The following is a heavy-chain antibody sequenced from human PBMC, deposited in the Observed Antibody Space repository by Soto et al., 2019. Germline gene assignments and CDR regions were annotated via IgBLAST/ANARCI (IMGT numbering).Heavy chain of an antibody. J-gene: IGHJ5*02. Sequence: SETLSLTCAVYGGSFSGYYWTWIRQPPGTGLEWIGEINHSGSTNYNPSLKSRVTISVDTSKNQFSLKLSSVTAADTAAYYCARDVVVVAARTKNWFDPWGQGTLVTVSS. CDR1: GGSFSGYY. D-gene: IGHD2-15*01. CDR2: INHSGST. V-gene: IGHV4-34*01. CDR3: ARDVVVVAARTKNWFDP.